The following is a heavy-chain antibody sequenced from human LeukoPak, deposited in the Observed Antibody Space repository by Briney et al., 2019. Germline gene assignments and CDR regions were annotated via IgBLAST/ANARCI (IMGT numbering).Heavy chain of an antibody. Sequence: PGGSLRLSCAASGFTFSNAWMSWVRQAPGKGLEWVGRIKSKTDGGTTDYAAPVKGRFTISRDDSKNTLYLQMNSLKTEDTAVYYCTTFLISGSYSGLGYYYYMDVWGKGTTVTVSS. D-gene: IGHD1-26*01. J-gene: IGHJ6*03. V-gene: IGHV3-15*01. CDR1: GFTFSNAW. CDR3: TTFLISGSYSGLGYYYYMDV. CDR2: IKSKTDGGTT.